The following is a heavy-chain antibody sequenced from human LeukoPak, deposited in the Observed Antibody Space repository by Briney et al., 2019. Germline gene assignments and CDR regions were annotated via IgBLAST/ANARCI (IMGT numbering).Heavy chain of an antibody. CDR1: GFTFSSYS. V-gene: IGHV3-21*01. D-gene: IGHD4-17*01. CDR3: ARVDYGDPPYYFDY. Sequence: GGSLRLSCAASGFTFSSYSMNWVRQAPGKGLEWVSSISSSSSYIYYADSVKGRFTISRDNAKNSLYLQMNRLRAEHTAVYYCARVDYGDPPYYFDYWGQGTLVTVSS. CDR2: ISSSSSYI. J-gene: IGHJ4*02.